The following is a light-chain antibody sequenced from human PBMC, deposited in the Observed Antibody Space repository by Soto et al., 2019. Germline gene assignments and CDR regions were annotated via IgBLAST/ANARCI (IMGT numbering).Light chain of an antibody. CDR2: AAS. J-gene: IGKJ4*01. CDR3: QQSYSTPLT. Sequence: DIQMTQSPSSLSASVGDRVTITCRASQTISSHLNWYQQKPGKAPKLLIYAASILQSGVTSRFSGSGSGTDITLTISRLQPEDFATYYCQQSYSTPLTVGGGTTVEIK. CDR1: QTISSH. V-gene: IGKV1-39*01.